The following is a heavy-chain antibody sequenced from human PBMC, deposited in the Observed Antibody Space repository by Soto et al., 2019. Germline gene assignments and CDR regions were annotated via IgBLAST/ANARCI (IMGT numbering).Heavy chain of an antibody. CDR1: GGSISSYY. CDR2: IYYSGST. Sequence: PSETLSLTCTVSGGSISSYYWSWIRQPPGKGLEWIGYIYYSGSTNYNPSLKSRVTISVDTSKNQFSLKPSSVTAADTAVYYCARAPLDYYYYYMDVWGKGTTVTVSS. CDR3: ARAPLDYYYYYMDV. V-gene: IGHV4-59*01. J-gene: IGHJ6*03.